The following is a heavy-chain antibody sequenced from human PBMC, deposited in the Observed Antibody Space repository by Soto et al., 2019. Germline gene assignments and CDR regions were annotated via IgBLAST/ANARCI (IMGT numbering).Heavy chain of an antibody. CDR3: ARDHELRNAFDI. J-gene: IGHJ3*02. Sequence: QVQLVQSGAEVRKPGASVKVSCKASGYTFTSYAIHWVRQAPGQSLEWMGWINAGNGNTKYSQKFQDRVFITRDTSASTAFMELNSLRSEDTAVYYCARDHELRNAFDIWGQGTMVTVSS. CDR2: INAGNGNT. V-gene: IGHV1-3*01. D-gene: IGHD1-1*01. CDR1: GYTFTSYA.